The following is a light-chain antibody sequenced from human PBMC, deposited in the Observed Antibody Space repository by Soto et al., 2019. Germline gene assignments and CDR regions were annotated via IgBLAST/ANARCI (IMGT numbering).Light chain of an antibody. J-gene: IGKJ1*01. V-gene: IGKV1-5*03. CDR1: QSISVW. CDR2: KAS. CDR3: QHYNSYSEA. Sequence: DIQMTQSHSTLSASVGDRVTITCRASQSISVWLAWYQQKAGKAPNLLIYKASRLESGVPSRFSGSGSGTEFTLTINSLQPDDFATYYCQHYNSYSEAFGQGTKVDI.